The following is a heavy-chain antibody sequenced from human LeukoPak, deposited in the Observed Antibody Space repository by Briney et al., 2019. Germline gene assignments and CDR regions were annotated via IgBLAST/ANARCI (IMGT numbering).Heavy chain of an antibody. V-gene: IGHV4-59*01. CDR2: IYYSGST. Sequence: SETLSLTCTVSGGSISSYYWSWIRQPPGKGLEWIGYIYYSGSTNYNPSLKSRVTISVDTSKNQFSLKLSSVTAADTAVYYCARADYYGSGSYYNLLDYYYYYMDVWGKGTTVTVSS. CDR3: ARADYYGSGSYYNLLDYYYYYMDV. D-gene: IGHD3-10*01. J-gene: IGHJ6*03. CDR1: GGSISSYY.